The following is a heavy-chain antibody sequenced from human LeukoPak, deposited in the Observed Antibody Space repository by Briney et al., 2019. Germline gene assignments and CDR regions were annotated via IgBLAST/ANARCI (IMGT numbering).Heavy chain of an antibody. CDR2: INTDGTST. D-gene: IGHD2-2*01. V-gene: IGHV3-74*01. CDR3: TRRTSVVPFDY. Sequence: GGSLGLSCVASGFTFSTYWMHWVRQAPGKGLVWVSRINTDGTSTTYADSVKGRFTISRDNAKNTLYLQMNSLRAEDTAVYYCTRRTSVVPFDYWGQGTLVTVSS. CDR1: GFTFSTYW. J-gene: IGHJ4*02.